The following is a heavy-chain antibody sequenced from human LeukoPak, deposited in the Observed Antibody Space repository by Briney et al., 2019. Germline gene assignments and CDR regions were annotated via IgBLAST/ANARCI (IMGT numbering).Heavy chain of an antibody. V-gene: IGHV3-30-3*01. CDR2: ISYDGSNK. CDR1: GLTFSSYA. Sequence: PGRSLRLSCAASGLTFSSYAMHWVRQAPGKGLEWVAVISYDGSNKYYADSVKGRFTISRDNSKNTLYLQMNSLRAEDTAVYYCARDGGSYYFDYWGQGTLVTVSS. D-gene: IGHD1-26*01. J-gene: IGHJ4*02. CDR3: ARDGGSYYFDY.